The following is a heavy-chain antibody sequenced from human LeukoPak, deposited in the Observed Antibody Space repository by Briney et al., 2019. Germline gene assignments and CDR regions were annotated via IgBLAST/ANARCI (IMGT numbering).Heavy chain of an antibody. CDR2: IYYSGST. J-gene: IGHJ4*02. CDR3: ARGDPTLLFDY. D-gene: IGHD5-24*01. CDR1: GGSISSYY. Sequence: PSETLSLTCTVSGGSISSYYWSWIRQPPGKGLEWIGYIYYSGSTNYNPSLKSRVTISVDTSKNQFSLKLSSVTAADTAVYYCARGDPTLLFDYWGQGTLVTVSS. V-gene: IGHV4-59*01.